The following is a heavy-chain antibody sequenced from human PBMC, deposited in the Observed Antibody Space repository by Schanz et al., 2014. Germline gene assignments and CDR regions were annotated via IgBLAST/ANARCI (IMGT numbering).Heavy chain of an antibody. Sequence: EVQLLESGGGLVKPGGSLRLSCVASGFTFISYDIHWVRQAPGKGLEWVSYISRSSSTIYYADSVRGRFTISRDNAKNSLYLQMNSLRAEDTAVYYCASDYNYFETEAPWGQGTLVTVSS. CDR2: ISRSSSTI. D-gene: IGHD3-16*01. V-gene: IGHV3-48*01. J-gene: IGHJ5*02. CDR1: GFTFISYD. CDR3: ASDYNYFETEAP.